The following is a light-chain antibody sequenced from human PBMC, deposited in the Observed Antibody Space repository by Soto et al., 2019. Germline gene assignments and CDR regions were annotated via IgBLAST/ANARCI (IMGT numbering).Light chain of an antibody. CDR2: AAS. J-gene: IGKJ5*01. CDR1: PSVSSN. V-gene: IGKV3-15*01. CDR3: QQYNNWPLT. Sequence: IGITPSPGTPAVSPGGRATLSCRASPSVSSNLAWYQQKPGQAPRLLIYAASTRATGIPARFSGSGSGTEFTLTISSLQSEDFAVYYCQQYNNWPLTFGQGTRREIK.